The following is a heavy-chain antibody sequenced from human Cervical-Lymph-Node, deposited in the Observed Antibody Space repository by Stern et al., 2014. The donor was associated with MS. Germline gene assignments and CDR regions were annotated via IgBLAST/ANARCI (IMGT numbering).Heavy chain of an antibody. Sequence: VQLVESGAEVKKPGSSVKVSCKTSGDTFSSYAISWVRQAPGQGLEWMGGIVPIFGTSNYAEKFQGRVTITADVSTNTAYMELSRLGSDDTAVYYCARDSTTGMDVWGQGTTVTVSS. CDR2: IVPIFGTS. J-gene: IGHJ6*02. CDR3: ARDSTTGMDV. V-gene: IGHV1-69*01. D-gene: IGHD1-1*01. CDR1: GDTFSSYA.